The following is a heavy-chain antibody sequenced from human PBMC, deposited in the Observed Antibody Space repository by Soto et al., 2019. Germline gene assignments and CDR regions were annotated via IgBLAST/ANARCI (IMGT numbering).Heavy chain of an antibody. D-gene: IGHD2-2*01. J-gene: IGHJ4*02. Sequence: PGGSLRLSCAASGFTFSSYWMHWVRQAPGKGLVWVSRINSDGSSTSYADTVKGRFTISRDNSKNTLYMELSSLRSEDTAVYYCAREILKYGYFDYWGQGTLVTVSS. CDR1: GFTFSSYW. CDR2: INSDGSST. V-gene: IGHV3-74*01. CDR3: AREILKYGYFDY.